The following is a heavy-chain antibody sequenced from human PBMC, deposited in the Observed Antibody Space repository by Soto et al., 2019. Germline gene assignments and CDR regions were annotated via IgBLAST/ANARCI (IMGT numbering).Heavy chain of an antibody. J-gene: IGHJ3*02. D-gene: IGHD1-26*01. CDR1: GFTFSSYG. Sequence: GGSLRLSCAASGFTFSSYGMHWVRQAPGKGLEWVSYISSSSSTIYYADSVKGRFTISRDNAKNSLYLQMNSQRDEETDVYYCGGGYRGSYYGVFDIWGKGTLVTVS. V-gene: IGHV3-48*02. CDR2: ISSSSSTI. CDR3: GGGYRGSYYGVFDI.